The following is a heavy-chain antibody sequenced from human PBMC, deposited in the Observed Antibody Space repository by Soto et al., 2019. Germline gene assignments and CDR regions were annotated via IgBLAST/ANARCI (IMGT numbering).Heavy chain of an antibody. V-gene: IGHV3-30*18. Sequence: PGGSLRLSCAASGFTFSSYGMHWVRQAPGKGLEWVAVISYDGSNKYYADSVKGRFTISRDNSKDTLYLQMNSLRAEDTAVYYCAKDTGAKQLVGGPTEAIRPLDYWGQGTLVTVSS. CDR3: AKDTGAKQLVGGPTEAIRPLDY. CDR1: GFTFSSYG. J-gene: IGHJ4*02. D-gene: IGHD6-13*01. CDR2: ISYDGSNK.